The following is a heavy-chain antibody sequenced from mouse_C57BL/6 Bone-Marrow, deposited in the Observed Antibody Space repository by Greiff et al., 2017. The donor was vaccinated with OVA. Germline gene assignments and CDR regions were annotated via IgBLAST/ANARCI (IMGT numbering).Heavy chain of an antibody. CDR1: GYTFPRYG. Sequence: QVQLQQSGAELARPGASVKLSCKASGYTFPRYGLSLVKPRTGQVLEWLGVIYPRSGNTYYNEKFKGKATLTADKSSSTAYMELRSLTSEDSAVYVCARWLGRGVAMDYWGQGTSVTVSS. CDR3: ARWLGRGVAMDY. J-gene: IGHJ4*01. D-gene: IGHD4-1*01. V-gene: IGHV1-81*01. CDR2: IYPRSGNT.